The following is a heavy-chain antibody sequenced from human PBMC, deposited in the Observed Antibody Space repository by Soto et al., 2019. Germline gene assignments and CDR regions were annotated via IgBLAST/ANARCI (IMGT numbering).Heavy chain of an antibody. V-gene: IGHV1-58*01. CDR3: AAYYDFWSGYLNYYYYGMDV. Sequence: SVKVSCKASGFTFTSSAVQWVRQARGQRLEWIGWIVVGSGNTNYAQKFQERVTITRDMSTSTAYMELSSLRSEDTAVYYCAAYYDFWSGYLNYYYYGMDVWGQGTTVTVS. D-gene: IGHD3-3*01. J-gene: IGHJ6*02. CDR1: GFTFTSSA. CDR2: IVVGSGNT.